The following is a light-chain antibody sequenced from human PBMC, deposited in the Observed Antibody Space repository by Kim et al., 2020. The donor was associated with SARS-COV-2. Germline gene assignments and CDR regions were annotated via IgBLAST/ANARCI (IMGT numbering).Light chain of an antibody. CDR3: QQYGSSPRT. J-gene: IGKJ1*01. CDR2: GAS. CDR1: QSVSNNY. Sequence: APGENTTPSCRASQSVSNNYLAWYQQKPGRAPRLLIYGASNRATGIPDRFSGSGSGTDFTLTISRLEPEDFAVYYCQQYGSSPRTFGQGTKVDIK. V-gene: IGKV3-20*01.